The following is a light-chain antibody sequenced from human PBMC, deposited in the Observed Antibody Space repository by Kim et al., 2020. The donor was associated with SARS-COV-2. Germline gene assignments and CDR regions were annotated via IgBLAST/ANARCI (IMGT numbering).Light chain of an antibody. Sequence: ASVGDGVTITCRASQGISNYLALYHQKPGKAPKLLIYAASTLQFGVSTRFSVSGSGTEFTLTNSDLQPEDVATYYCQKYDTAPWTFGHGTKVDIK. CDR3: QKYDTAPWT. CDR1: QGISNY. V-gene: IGKV1-27*01. CDR2: AAS. J-gene: IGKJ1*01.